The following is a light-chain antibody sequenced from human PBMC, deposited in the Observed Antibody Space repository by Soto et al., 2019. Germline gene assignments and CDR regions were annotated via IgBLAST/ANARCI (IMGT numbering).Light chain of an antibody. CDR1: QSVGSY. J-gene: IGKJ4*01. V-gene: IGKV3-11*01. CDR2: DAS. Sequence: EIVLIQSPATLSLSPGERATLSCRASQSVGSYLAWYQHKPGQAPRLLISDASNRATGIPARFSGSGSETDFTLTISSLEPEDSAVYYCQQRSNLPSLTFGGGTKVDI. CDR3: QQRSNLPSLT.